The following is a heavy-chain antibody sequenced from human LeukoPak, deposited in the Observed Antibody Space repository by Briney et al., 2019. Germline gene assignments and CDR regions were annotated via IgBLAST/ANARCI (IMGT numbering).Heavy chain of an antibody. CDR1: GYTFTSYG. CDR3: ARESHQNYYDSSGYFQEPFDY. V-gene: IGHV1-18*01. CDR2: ISAYNGNT. D-gene: IGHD3-22*01. Sequence: ASVKVSCEASGYTFTSYGISWVRQAPGQGLEWMGWISAYNGNTNYAQKLQGRVTMTTDTSTSTAYMELRSLRSDDTAVYYCARESHQNYYDSSGYFQEPFDYWGQGTLVTVSS. J-gene: IGHJ4*02.